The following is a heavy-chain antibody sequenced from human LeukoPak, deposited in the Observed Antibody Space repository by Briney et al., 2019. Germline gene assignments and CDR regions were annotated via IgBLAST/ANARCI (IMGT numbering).Heavy chain of an antibody. V-gene: IGHV5-10-1*01. CDR3: ASLFRDDVFDI. CDR1: GYSFTSYW. J-gene: IGHJ3*02. Sequence: GESLRISCKGSGYSFTSYWIIWVRQMPGKGLEWMGRIDPSDSYTNYSPSFQGHVTISAGRSISTAYLQWRSLKASDTAMYYCASLFRDDVFDIWGQGTMVTVSS. CDR2: IDPSDSYT.